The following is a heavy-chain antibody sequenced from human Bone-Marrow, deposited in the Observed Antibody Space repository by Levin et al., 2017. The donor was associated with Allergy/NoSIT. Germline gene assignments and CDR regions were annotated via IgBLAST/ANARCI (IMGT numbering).Heavy chain of an antibody. V-gene: IGHV3-74*01. J-gene: IGHJ4*02. D-gene: IGHD2-15*01. CDR1: GFTFSSYW. CDR3: ARAAPHIIVSDY. Sequence: GASVKVSCAASGFTFSSYWMHWVRHAPGKGLVWVSRINSDGSSTSYADSVKGRFTISRDNAKNTLYLQMNSLRAEDTAGYYCARAAPHIIVSDYWGQGTLVTVSS. CDR2: INSDGSST.